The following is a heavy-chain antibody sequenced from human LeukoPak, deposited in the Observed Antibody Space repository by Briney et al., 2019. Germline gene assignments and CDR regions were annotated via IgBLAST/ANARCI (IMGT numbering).Heavy chain of an antibody. J-gene: IGHJ4*02. CDR2: INPNSGGT. D-gene: IGHD3-10*01. CDR1: GGTFSNYA. V-gene: IGHV1-2*02. CDR3: ARVYYYGSGAPDY. Sequence: VASVKVSCKASGGTFSNYAISWVRQAPGQGLEWMGWINPNSGGTNYAQKFQGRVTMTRDTSISTAYMELSRLRSDDTAVYYCARVYYYGSGAPDYWGQGTLVTVSS.